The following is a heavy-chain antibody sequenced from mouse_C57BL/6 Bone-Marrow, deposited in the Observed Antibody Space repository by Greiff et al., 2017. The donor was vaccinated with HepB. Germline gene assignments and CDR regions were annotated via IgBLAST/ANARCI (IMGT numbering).Heavy chain of an antibody. CDR2: ISSGSSTI. Sequence: EVHLVESGGGLVKPGGSLKLSCAASGFTFSDYGMHWVRQAPEKGLEWVAYISSGSSTIYYADTVKGRFTISRDNAKNTLFLQMTSLRSEDTAMYYCARRYLGGGYYFYAMDYWGQGTSVTVSS. V-gene: IGHV5-17*01. CDR3: ARRYLGGGYYFYAMDY. CDR1: GFTFSDYG. J-gene: IGHJ4*01. D-gene: IGHD2-3*01.